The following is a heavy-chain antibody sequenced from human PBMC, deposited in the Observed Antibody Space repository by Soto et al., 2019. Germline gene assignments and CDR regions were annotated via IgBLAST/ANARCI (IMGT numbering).Heavy chain of an antibody. J-gene: IGHJ5*02. CDR1: GLSITDSAMG. V-gene: IGHV2-26*01. CDR3: ARRHLAVAVSPWFDP. CDR2: IDSSGEK. D-gene: IGHD6-19*01. Sequence: QVTLKESGPVLVKPTETLTLRCTVSGLSITDSAMGVSWIRQPPGQPLEWLAHIDSSGEKSYRTFLKSRLAISKDTAKSQIVLTMTNMDPADTATYYCARRHLAVAVSPWFDPWGQGIPVTVSS.